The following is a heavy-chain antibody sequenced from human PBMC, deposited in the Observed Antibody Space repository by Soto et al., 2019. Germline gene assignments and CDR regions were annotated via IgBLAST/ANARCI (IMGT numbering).Heavy chain of an antibody. CDR3: TTEYRIGLYES. Sequence: LRLSCAASGFTFSNAWMSWVRQAPGKGLEWVGRIKSKTDGETTDYAAPVKGRFTISRDDSKNTLYLQMNSLKTEDTAVYYCTTEYRIGLYESWGQGTLVSVSS. CDR1: GFTFSNAW. D-gene: IGHD6-19*01. CDR2: IKSKTDGETT. V-gene: IGHV3-15*01. J-gene: IGHJ4*02.